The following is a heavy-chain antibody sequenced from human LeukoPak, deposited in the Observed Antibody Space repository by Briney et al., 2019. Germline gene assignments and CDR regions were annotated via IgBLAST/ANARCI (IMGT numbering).Heavy chain of an antibody. CDR1: GFTFSNYW. CDR2: IKQDGSEK. D-gene: IGHD6-19*01. J-gene: IGHJ4*02. V-gene: IGHV3-7*01. CDR3: TRDGSGWSNY. Sequence: GGSLRLSCVASGFTFSNYWMGWGRQAPGKGLEWVAHIKQDGSEKFYVDSVKGRFTISRDNAKNSLYLQMNSLRVEDTAVYYCTRDGSGWSNYWGQGTPVTASS.